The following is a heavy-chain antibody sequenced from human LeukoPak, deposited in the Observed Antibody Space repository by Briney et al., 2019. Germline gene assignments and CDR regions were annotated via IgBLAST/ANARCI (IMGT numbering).Heavy chain of an antibody. CDR1: GGSISSGDYY. CDR2: IYYSGST. V-gene: IGHV4-30-4*01. D-gene: IGHD3-10*01. Sequence: SETLSLTCTVSGGSISSGDYYWSWIRQPPGKGLEWIGYIYYSGSTYYNPSLKSRVTISVDTSKNQFSLKLSSVTAADTAVYYCARDGGLWYFDLWGRGTLVTVSS. J-gene: IGHJ2*01. CDR3: ARDGGLWYFDL.